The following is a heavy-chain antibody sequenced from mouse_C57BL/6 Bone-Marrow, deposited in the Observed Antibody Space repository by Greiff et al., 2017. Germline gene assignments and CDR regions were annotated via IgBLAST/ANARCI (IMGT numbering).Heavy chain of an antibody. D-gene: IGHD4-1*01. CDR2: IDPSDSYT. J-gene: IGHJ2*01. CDR3: ALNWDHD. V-gene: IGHV1-59*01. CDR1: GYTFTSYW. Sequence: QVQLQQPGAELVRPGTSVQLSCKASGYTFTSYWMHWVKQRPGHGLEWIGVIDPSDSYTNYNQKFKGKATLTVDTSASTAYMHRSSLISEDASVYYCALNWDHDWGEGTTLTVSS.